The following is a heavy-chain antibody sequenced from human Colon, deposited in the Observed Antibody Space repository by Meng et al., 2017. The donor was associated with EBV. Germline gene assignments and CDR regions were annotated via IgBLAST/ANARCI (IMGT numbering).Heavy chain of an antibody. CDR1: GDSITSGDYS. V-gene: IGHV4-30-2*01. D-gene: IGHD3-10*01. CDR3: VRDTRRGGGWFDP. J-gene: IGHJ5*02. CDR2: IYHGVNI. Sequence: QLQESGSGLVRPSKPLSLTCAVSGDSITSGDYSWTWIRQPPGKGLEWIGYIYHGVNIYYTPSLRSRVTISVDKSRNQFSLKLTSVSAADTAVYYCVRDTRRGGGWFDPWGQGTLVTVSS.